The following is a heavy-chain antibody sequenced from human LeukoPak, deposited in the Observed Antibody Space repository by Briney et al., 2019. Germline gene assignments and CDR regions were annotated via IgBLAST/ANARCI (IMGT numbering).Heavy chain of an antibody. Sequence: SVKVSCKSSGGSFSTYTISWVRQAPGQRPEWMGGILPGLPTPNYAQKFQGRVTISADEYTRTAYMELNSLRSDDTAMYYCARSTNYGDGWFGPWGRGTLVTVSS. J-gene: IGHJ5*02. CDR1: GGSFSTYT. CDR3: ARSTNYGDGWFGP. CDR2: ILPGLPTP. D-gene: IGHD4/OR15-4a*01. V-gene: IGHV1-69*13.